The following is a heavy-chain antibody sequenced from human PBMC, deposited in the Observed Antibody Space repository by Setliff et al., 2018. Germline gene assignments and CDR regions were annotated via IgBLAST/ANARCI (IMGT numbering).Heavy chain of an antibody. CDR3: ARRPIALAGYRKGAFDI. J-gene: IGHJ3*02. V-gene: IGHV1-69*04. CDR2: FIPVLGKA. D-gene: IGHD6-19*01. Sequence: SVKVSCKASGATLSGDVFSWVRQAPGHGLEWMGRFIPVLGKANYAPRFQGRLTITVDTSTGTSYMDLRTLRSDDTAVYYCARRPIALAGYRKGAFDIWGQGTMVTVSS. CDR1: GATLSGDV.